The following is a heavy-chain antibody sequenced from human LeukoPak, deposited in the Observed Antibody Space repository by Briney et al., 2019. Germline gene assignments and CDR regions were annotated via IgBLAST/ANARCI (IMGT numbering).Heavy chain of an antibody. CDR2: ISSSGSSI. D-gene: IGHD3-22*01. V-gene: IGHV3-11*04. Sequence: GGSLRLSCAASGFTFSDYYMSWIRQTPGKGLEWVSYISSSGSSIYYADSVKGRFTISRDNAKNSLYLQMNSLTVEDTAVYYCAGDTPHYYDSSGYYPVDYWGQGTLVTVSS. J-gene: IGHJ4*02. CDR3: AGDTPHYYDSSGYYPVDY. CDR1: GFTFSDYY.